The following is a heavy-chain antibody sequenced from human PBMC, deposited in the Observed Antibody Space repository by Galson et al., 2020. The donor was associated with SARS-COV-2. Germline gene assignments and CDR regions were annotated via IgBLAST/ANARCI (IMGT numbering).Heavy chain of an antibody. V-gene: IGHV3-21*01. CDR3: ARDEGIRGYNYGRLYYGMDV. D-gene: IGHD5-18*01. CDR1: GFPFSNYS. CDR2: ISTSSSYT. J-gene: IGHJ6*02. Sequence: GESLKISCAASGFPFSNYSMNWVRQAPGKGLEWVSTISTSSSYTYYVDSVKGRFSISRDNPRNSLYLQMNSLRAEDTAVYYCARDEGIRGYNYGRLYYGMDVWGQGTTVTVSS.